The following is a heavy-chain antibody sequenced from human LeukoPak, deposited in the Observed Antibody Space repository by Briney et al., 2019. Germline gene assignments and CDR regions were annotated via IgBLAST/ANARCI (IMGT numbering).Heavy chain of an antibody. J-gene: IGHJ5*02. D-gene: IGHD3-22*01. CDR3: ARPVVAYNWFDP. CDR1: GGSISSGDYY. CDR2: IYYSGST. Sequence: PSETLSLTCTVSGGSISSGDYYWSWIRQPPGKGLEWIGYIYYSGSTYYNPSLKSRVTISVDTSKNQFSLKLSSVTAADTAVYYCARPVVAYNWFDPWGQGTLVTVSS. V-gene: IGHV4-30-4*02.